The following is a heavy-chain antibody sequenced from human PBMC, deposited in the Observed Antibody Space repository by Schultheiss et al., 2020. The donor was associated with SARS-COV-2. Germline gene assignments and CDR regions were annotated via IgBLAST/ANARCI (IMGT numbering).Heavy chain of an antibody. CDR3: ARGAPNYGFWSAQFDY. D-gene: IGHD3-3*01. CDR1: GGSISSYY. CDR2: INHSGST. V-gene: IGHV4-34*01. Sequence: SQTLSLTCPVSGGSISSYYWSWIRQPPGKGLEWIGEINHSGSTNYNPSLKSRVTISVDTSKNQFSLKLSSVTAADTAVYYCARGAPNYGFWSAQFDYWGQGTLVTVSS. J-gene: IGHJ4*02.